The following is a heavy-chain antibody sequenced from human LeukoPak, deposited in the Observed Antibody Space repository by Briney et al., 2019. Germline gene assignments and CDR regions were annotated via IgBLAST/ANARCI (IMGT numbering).Heavy chain of an antibody. CDR1: GGSISSHF. Sequence: PSETLSLTCAVSGGSISSHFWSWIRQPPGKGLEWIGYIYYTGNTNYNSSLNSRVTISVGTSQNQFSLKVRSVTAADTAVYYCAGRRGAVDPFDYWGRGTLVTVSS. CDR2: IYYTGNT. J-gene: IGHJ4*02. CDR3: AGRRGAVDPFDY. V-gene: IGHV4-59*11. D-gene: IGHD6-19*01.